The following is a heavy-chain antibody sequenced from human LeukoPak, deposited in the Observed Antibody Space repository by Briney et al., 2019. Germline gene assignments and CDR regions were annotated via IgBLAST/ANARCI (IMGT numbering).Heavy chain of an antibody. CDR3: ATGKLGTDFDY. Sequence: ASVKVSCKASGGTFSSYAISWVRQAPGRGLEWMGIINPSGGSTSYAQKFQGRVTMTRDTSTSTVYMELSSLRSEDTAVYYCATGKLGTDFDYWGQGTLVTVSS. J-gene: IGHJ4*02. V-gene: IGHV1-46*01. CDR2: INPSGGST. D-gene: IGHD7-27*01. CDR1: GGTFSSYA.